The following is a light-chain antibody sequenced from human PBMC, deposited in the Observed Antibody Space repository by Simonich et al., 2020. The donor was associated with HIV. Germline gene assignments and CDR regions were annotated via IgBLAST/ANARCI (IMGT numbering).Light chain of an antibody. CDR2: DAS. CDR3: QQRSNWPPT. V-gene: IGKV3D-20*02. CDR1: PSVSSSY. Sequence: EIVLTQSPATLSLSPGERATLSCRASPSVSSSYLAGYQQKPGLAPRRLIYDASSSATGIPDRFSGSGSGTDFTLTITRLEPEDFAVYYCQQRSNWPPTFGPGTKVDIK. J-gene: IGKJ3*01.